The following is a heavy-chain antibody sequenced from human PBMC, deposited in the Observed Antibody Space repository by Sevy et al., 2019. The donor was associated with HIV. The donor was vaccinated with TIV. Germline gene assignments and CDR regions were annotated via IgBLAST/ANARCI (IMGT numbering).Heavy chain of an antibody. V-gene: IGHV3-23*01. CDR1: GFTFSNFA. D-gene: IGHD3-3*02. J-gene: IGHJ3*02. CDR3: AKPFLEWLRDDAFDI. Sequence: GGSLRLSCAASGFTFSNFAMGWVRQAPGKGLDWISVISGTGDYTYYADSVKGRFTISRDNSKNTLFLQMNSLRAEDTAVYYCAKPFLEWLRDDAFDIWGQGTMVTVSS. CDR2: ISGTGDYT.